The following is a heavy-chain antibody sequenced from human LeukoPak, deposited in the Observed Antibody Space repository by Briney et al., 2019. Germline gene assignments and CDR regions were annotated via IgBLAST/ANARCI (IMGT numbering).Heavy chain of an antibody. Sequence: ASVKVSCKASGYTFSSYDINWVRQATGQGLEWMGWMNPNSGNTGYAQMFQGRVTMTRNTSIRTAYMELSSLRSEDTAVYYCAAPLPTTTVNSGNYYYYMDVWGKGTTVTVSS. CDR1: GYTFSSYD. D-gene: IGHD4-17*01. J-gene: IGHJ6*03. CDR3: AAPLPTTTVNSGNYYYYMDV. V-gene: IGHV1-8*01. CDR2: MNPNSGNT.